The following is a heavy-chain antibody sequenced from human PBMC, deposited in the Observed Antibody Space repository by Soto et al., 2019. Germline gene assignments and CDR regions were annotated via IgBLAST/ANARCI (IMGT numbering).Heavy chain of an antibody. CDR1: GGSISSYY. V-gene: IGHV4-59*01. CDR3: ARAPVEMATIPRAFDI. J-gene: IGHJ3*02. Sequence: SETLSLTCTVSGGSISSYYWSLIRQPPGKGLEWIGYIYYSGSTNYNPSLKSRVTISVDTSKNQFSLKLSSVTAADTAVYYCARAPVEMATIPRAFDIWGQGTMVTVSS. CDR2: IYYSGST. D-gene: IGHD5-12*01.